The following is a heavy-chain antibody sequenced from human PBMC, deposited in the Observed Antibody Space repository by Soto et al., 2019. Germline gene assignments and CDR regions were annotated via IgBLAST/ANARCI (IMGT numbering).Heavy chain of an antibody. J-gene: IGHJ4*02. V-gene: IGHV3-33*01. CDR1: GFTFSSYG. CDR3: ARTGHYYDSSGYFGY. Sequence: PGGSLRLSCAASGFTFSSYGMHWVRQAPGKGLEWVAVIRYDGSNKYYADSVKGRFTISRDNSNNTLYLQMISLRAEDTAVYYCARTGHYYDSSGYFGYWGQGTLVTVSS. D-gene: IGHD3-22*01. CDR2: IRYDGSNK.